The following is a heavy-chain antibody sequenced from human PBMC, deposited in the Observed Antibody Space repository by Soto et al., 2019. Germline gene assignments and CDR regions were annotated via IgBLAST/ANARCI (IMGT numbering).Heavy chain of an antibody. V-gene: IGHV3-23*01. D-gene: IGHD2-2*01. CDR3: AKATSVTIKPDVFDY. CDR1: GFTFSSYA. J-gene: IGHJ4*02. CDR2: ISGSGGST. Sequence: PGGSLRLSCAASGFTFSSYAMSWVRQAPGKGLEWVSAISGSGGSTYYADSVKGRFTISRDNSKNTLYLQMNSLRAEDTAVYYCAKATSVTIKPDVFDYWGQGTLVTVSS.